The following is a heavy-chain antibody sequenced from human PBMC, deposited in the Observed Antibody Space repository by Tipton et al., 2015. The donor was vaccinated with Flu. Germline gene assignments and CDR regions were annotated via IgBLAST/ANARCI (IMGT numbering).Heavy chain of an antibody. J-gene: IGHJ4*02. CDR1: GYSISSGYY. V-gene: IGHV4-38-2*01. D-gene: IGHD2-2*01. Sequence: TLSLTCAVSGYSISSGYYWGWIRQPPGKGLEWIGSVYRSGSTYNNPSLKSRVTISLDTSKNHFSLKLTSVTAADTALYYCARASCSSSSCYEFDYWGQGALVTVSS. CDR2: VYRSGST. CDR3: ARASCSSSSCYEFDY.